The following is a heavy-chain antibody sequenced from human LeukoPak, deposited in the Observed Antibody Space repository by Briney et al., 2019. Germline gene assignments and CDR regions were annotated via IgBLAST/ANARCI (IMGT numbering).Heavy chain of an antibody. CDR2: IYYSGST. D-gene: IGHD1-26*01. V-gene: IGHV4-39*01. CDR3: ARHGALSIYGGSHFDN. CDR1: GGSISSSSYY. Sequence: SETLSLTCTVSGGSISSSSYYWGWIRQAPGKGLEWIGSIYYSGSTYYNPSLKSRVTISVDTSKNQFSLKVSSVTAADTAAYYCARHGALSIYGGSHFDNWGQGTLVTVSS. J-gene: IGHJ4*02.